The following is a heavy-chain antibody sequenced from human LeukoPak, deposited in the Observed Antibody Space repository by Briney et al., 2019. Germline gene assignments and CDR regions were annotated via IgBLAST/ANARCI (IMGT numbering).Heavy chain of an antibody. D-gene: IGHD1-26*01. CDR3: ARTRGSYYGLDY. V-gene: IGHV4-39*07. CDR1: GGSISSTRYY. J-gene: IGHJ4*02. CDR2: MYYTGSS. Sequence: SETLSLTCSVSGGSISSTRYYWGWIRQPPGKGLDWIGSMYYTGSSYYNPSLKSRVTISVDTSKNQFSLKLSSVTAADTAVYYCARTRGSYYGLDYWGQGTLVTVSS.